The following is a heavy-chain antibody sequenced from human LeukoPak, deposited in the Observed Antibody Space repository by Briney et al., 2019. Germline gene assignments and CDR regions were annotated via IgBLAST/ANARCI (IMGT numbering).Heavy chain of an antibody. Sequence: SETLSLTCAVSGDSIISSNWLRWVRPPPGEGLEWIGELYHRGSTNHTPPQKSRVTISVDNYKTQFSLKLSSVTAADTAVYYCATITDTRSYGHKWFDPWGQGTLVTVSS. CDR3: ATITDTRSYGHKWFDP. CDR1: GDSIISSNW. CDR2: LYHRGST. J-gene: IGHJ5*02. V-gene: IGHV4-4*02. D-gene: IGHD5-18*01.